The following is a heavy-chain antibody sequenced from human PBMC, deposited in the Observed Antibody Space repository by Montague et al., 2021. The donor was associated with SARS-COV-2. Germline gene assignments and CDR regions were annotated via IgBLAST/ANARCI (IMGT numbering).Heavy chain of an antibody. D-gene: IGHD3-10*01. J-gene: IGHJ6*02. CDR3: ASGIYPSGSYYNRYYYGLNI. CDR1: GGSLSGYY. Sequence: SETLSLTCVVHGGSLSGYYWSWIRQPPEKGPEWIGEINHSANTKYNPSLRSPVTISIDTSKNQFSLKMTSVTAADTATYYCASGIYPSGSYYNRYYYGLNIWGPGTTVIVSS. CDR2: INHSANT. V-gene: IGHV4-34*01.